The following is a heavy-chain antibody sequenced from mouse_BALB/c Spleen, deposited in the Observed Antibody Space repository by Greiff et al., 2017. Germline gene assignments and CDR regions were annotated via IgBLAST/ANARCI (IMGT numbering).Heavy chain of an antibody. CDR2: ISSGSSTI. CDR3: ARAYGSSYYAMDY. Sequence: DVMLVESGGGLVQPGGSRKLSCAASGFTFSSFGMHWVRQAPEKGLEWVAYISSGSSTIYYADTVKGRFTISRDNPKNTLFLQMTSLRSEDTAMYYCARAYGSSYYAMDYWGQGTSVTVSS. CDR1: GFTFSSFG. J-gene: IGHJ4*01. D-gene: IGHD1-1*01. V-gene: IGHV5-17*02.